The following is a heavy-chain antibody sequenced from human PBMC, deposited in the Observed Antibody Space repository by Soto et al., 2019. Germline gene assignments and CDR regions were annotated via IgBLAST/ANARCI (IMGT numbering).Heavy chain of an antibody. CDR3: ASSGSYYPFDY. Sequence: PSETLSLTCTVSGGSISSSSYYWGWIRQPPGKGLEWIGSIYYSGSTYYNPSLKSRVTISVDTSKNQFSLKLSSVTAADTAVYCCASSGSYYPFDYWGQGTLVTVSS. CDR2: IYYSGST. J-gene: IGHJ4*02. CDR1: GGSISSSSYY. D-gene: IGHD1-26*01. V-gene: IGHV4-39*01.